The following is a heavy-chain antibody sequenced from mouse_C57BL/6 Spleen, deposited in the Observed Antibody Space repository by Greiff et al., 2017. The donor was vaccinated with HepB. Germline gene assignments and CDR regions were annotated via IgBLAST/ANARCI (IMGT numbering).Heavy chain of an antibody. D-gene: IGHD2-5*01. CDR2: IDPETGGT. J-gene: IGHJ2*01. V-gene: IGHV1-15*01. CDR1: GYTFTDYE. Sequence: QVQLQQSGAELVRPGASVTLSCKASGYTFTDYEMHWVKQTPVHGLEWIGAIDPETGGTAYNQKFKGKAILTADKSSSTAYMQLRSLTSDDSAVYYCTRSNYVYYFDYWGQGTTLAVSS. CDR3: TRSNYVYYFDY.